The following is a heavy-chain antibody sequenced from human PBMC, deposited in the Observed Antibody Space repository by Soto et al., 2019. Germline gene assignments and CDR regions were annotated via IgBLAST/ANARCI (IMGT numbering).Heavy chain of an antibody. J-gene: IGHJ3*02. CDR2: IYSGGST. CDR3: ARAKSMVRGVIGMAFDI. Sequence: GSVRLSCAASGFTVSSNYMSWVRQAPGKGLEWVSVIYSGGSTYYADSVKGRFTISRDNSKNTLYPQMNSLRAEDTAVYYCARAKSMVRGVIGMAFDIWGQGTMVTVSS. D-gene: IGHD3-10*01. V-gene: IGHV3-53*01. CDR1: GFTVSSNY.